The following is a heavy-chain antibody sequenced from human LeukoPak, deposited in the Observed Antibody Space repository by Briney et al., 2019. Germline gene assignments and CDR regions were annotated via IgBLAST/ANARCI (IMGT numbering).Heavy chain of an antibody. Sequence: PSETLSLTCTVSGGSIRRGNYYWSWIRQPAGKGLEWIGRVFSNGNANYNPSLKSRVAISVDTSKNQFSLKLSSVTAADTAVYYCARLFPISGVAEGAGFDYWGQGTQVTVSS. J-gene: IGHJ4*02. CDR1: GGSIRRGNYY. V-gene: IGHV4-61*02. CDR2: VFSNGNA. D-gene: IGHD3-3*01. CDR3: ARLFPISGVAEGAGFDY.